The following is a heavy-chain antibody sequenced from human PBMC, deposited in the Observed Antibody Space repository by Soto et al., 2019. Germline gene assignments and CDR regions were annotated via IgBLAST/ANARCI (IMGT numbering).Heavy chain of an antibody. D-gene: IGHD3-22*01. J-gene: IGHJ5*02. CDR2: IYYSGST. CDR1: GGSISSYY. CDR3: ARQALYYYDSSGYYWFDP. Sequence: SETLSLTCTVSGGSISSYYWSWIRQPPGKGLEWIGYIYYSGSTNYNPSLKSRVTISVDTSKNPFSLKLSSVTAADTAVYYCARQALYYYDSSGYYWFDPWGQGTLVTVSS. V-gene: IGHV4-59*08.